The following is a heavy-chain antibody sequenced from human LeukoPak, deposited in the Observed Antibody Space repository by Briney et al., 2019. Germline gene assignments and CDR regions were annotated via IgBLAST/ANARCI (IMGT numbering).Heavy chain of an antibody. D-gene: IGHD1-26*01. Sequence: SGGSLRLSCAISGFTVSGNYMNWVRQAPGKGLEWVSVLYSGGTTSYADSVKGRFTISRDNSKNTLYLQMNSLRAEDTAVYYCARGRWEPGGGVDYWGQGTLVTVSS. CDR3: ARGRWEPGGGVDY. CDR1: GFTVSGNY. J-gene: IGHJ4*02. CDR2: LYSGGTT. V-gene: IGHV3-66*01.